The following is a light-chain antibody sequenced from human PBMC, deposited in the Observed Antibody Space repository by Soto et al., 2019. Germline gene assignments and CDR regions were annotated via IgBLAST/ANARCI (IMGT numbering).Light chain of an antibody. J-gene: IGLJ1*01. V-gene: IGLV1-40*01. Sequence: QAVVTQPPSVSGAPGQRVTISCTGSRSNIGASSDVHWYQQLPGTAPKLLIYANSNRPSGVPDRFSGSKSGTSASLAITGLQAEDEADYYCQSYDSSLSGYVFGTGTKVTVL. CDR2: ANS. CDR3: QSYDSSLSGYV. CDR1: RSNIGASSD.